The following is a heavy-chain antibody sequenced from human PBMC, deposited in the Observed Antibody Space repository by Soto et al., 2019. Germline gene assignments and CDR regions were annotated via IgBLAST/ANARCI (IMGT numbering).Heavy chain of an antibody. CDR3: AKVDGSWTYARPFDY. J-gene: IGHJ4*02. Sequence: EVQLLESGGDLVKPGGSLRLSCVASGFMFNNYAMGWVRQAPAKGLEWVSHISRSGESAYYADSVKGRFSISRDNSKNTVFLQMNSLSVEDAALYYCAKVDGSWTYARPFDYWGQGALVTVSS. CDR2: ISRSGESA. CDR1: GFMFNNYA. V-gene: IGHV3-23*01. D-gene: IGHD3-10*01.